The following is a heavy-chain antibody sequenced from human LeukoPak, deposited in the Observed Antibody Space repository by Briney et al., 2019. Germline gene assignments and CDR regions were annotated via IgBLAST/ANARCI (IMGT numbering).Heavy chain of an antibody. CDR2: IYYSGST. Sequence: SETLSLTCTVSGGSISSYYWSWIRQLPGKGLEWIGYIYYSGSTNYNPSLKSRVTISVDTSKNQFSLKLSSVTAADTAVYYCARDTGEGTFDPWGQGTLVTVSS. CDR1: GGSISSYY. CDR3: ARDTGEGTFDP. D-gene: IGHD3-16*01. V-gene: IGHV4-59*01. J-gene: IGHJ5*02.